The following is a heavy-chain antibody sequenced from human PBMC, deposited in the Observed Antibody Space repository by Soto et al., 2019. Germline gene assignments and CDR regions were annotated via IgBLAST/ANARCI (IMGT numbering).Heavy chain of an antibody. J-gene: IGHJ6*02. D-gene: IGHD3-16*01. V-gene: IGHV4-34*01. CDR1: GGSFSGYC. CDR2: INHSGST. CDR3: AGHLGGSLGKTGFRKNYGMDV. Sequence: SLPMSVTCAVDGGSFSGYCWSWISQPTGKGLEWIGEINHSGSTNYNPSLKSRVTISVDTSKNQFSLKLSSVTAADTAVYYCAGHLGGSLGKTGFRKNYGMDVWGQGTTVTVSS.